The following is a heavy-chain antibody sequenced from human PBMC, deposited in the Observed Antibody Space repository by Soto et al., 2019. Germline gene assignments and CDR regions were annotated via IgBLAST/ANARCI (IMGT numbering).Heavy chain of an antibody. D-gene: IGHD2-2*01. V-gene: IGHV3-30*04. CDR1: GFTFSSYA. CDR3: ARDPDIVVVPAAILYSSCWSFDY. Sequence: QVQLVESGGGVVQPGRSLRLSCAASGFTFSSYAMHWVRQAPGKGLEWVAVISYDGRNKYYADSVKGRFTISRDNSKNTLYLQMNSLRAEDTAVYYCARDPDIVVVPAAILYSSCWSFDYWGQGTLVTVSS. J-gene: IGHJ4*02. CDR2: ISYDGRNK.